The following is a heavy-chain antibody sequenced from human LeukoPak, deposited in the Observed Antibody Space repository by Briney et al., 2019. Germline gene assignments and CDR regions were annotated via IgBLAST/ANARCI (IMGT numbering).Heavy chain of an antibody. CDR3: AHRGPGGLYVLFDY. V-gene: IGHV2-5*02. CDR1: GFSLSTNGVG. D-gene: IGHD2-2*02. J-gene: IGHJ4*02. CDR2: IYWDDDK. Sequence: SGPTLVKPTQTLTLTCTFSGFSLSTNGVGVGWIRQPPGKALEWLALIYWDDDKRYSPSLKSRLTITKDTSKNQVVLTMTNMDPVDTATYYCAHRGPGGLYVLFDYWGQGTLVTVSS.